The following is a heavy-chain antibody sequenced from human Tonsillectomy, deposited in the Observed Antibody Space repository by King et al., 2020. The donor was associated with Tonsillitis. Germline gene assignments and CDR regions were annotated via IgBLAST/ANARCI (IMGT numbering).Heavy chain of an antibody. Sequence: VQLVESGGGVVQPGRSLRLSCAASGFTLSSCGMHWVRQAPGKGLEWVALISYDGSNKYYADSVKGRFTISRDNSKNTLYLQMNSLRAEDTAVYYCAKDGAHWAFDYWGQGTLVTVSS. V-gene: IGHV3-30*18. J-gene: IGHJ4*02. CDR3: AKDGAHWAFDY. D-gene: IGHD3-16*01. CDR2: ISYDGSNK. CDR1: GFTLSSCG.